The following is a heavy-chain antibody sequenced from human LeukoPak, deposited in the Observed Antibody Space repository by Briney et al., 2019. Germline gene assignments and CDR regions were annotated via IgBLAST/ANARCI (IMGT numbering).Heavy chain of an antibody. CDR3: AREPRFHWYFDL. CDR2: ISAYNGNT. CDR1: GYTFTSYG. V-gene: IGHV1-18*01. J-gene: IGHJ2*01. Sequence: ASVKVSCKASGYTFTSYGISWVRQAPGQGLEWMGWISAYNGNTNYAQKLQGRVTMTTYTSTSTAYMELRSLRSDDTAVYYCAREPRFHWYFDLWGRGTLVTVSS. D-gene: IGHD3-3*01.